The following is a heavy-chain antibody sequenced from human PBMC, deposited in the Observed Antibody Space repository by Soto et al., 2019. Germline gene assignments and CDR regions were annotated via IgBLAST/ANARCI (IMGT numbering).Heavy chain of an antibody. D-gene: IGHD3-16*01. V-gene: IGHV1-18*01. Sequence: QVQLVQSRAEVKNPGASVKVSCKASGYSFTRHGIAWARQAPGQGLEWMGWINTYNGNTNYAQNLQGRVTLTTDTSTSTAYMELTSLRSNDTAIYYCAMVDVYVTPSPQDVWGQGTTVIVSS. CDR1: GYSFTRHG. J-gene: IGHJ6*02. CDR3: AMVDVYVTPSPQDV. CDR2: INTYNGNT.